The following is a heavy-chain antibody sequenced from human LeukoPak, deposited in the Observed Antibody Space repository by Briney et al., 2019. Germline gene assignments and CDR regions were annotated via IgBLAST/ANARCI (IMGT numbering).Heavy chain of an antibody. CDR1: GGSISSYY. J-gene: IGHJ4*02. Sequence: SETLSLTCTVSGGSISSYYWSWIRQPAGKGLEWIGCIYSSGSTNYTPSLKSRVTMSVDTSKNQFSLNLSSVTAADTAVYYCARATYSSSGLFDYWGQGTLVTVSS. V-gene: IGHV4-4*07. D-gene: IGHD6-6*01. CDR3: ARATYSSSGLFDY. CDR2: IYSSGST.